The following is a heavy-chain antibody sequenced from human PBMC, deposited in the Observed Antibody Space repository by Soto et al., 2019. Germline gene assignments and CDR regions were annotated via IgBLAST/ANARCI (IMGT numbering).Heavy chain of an antibody. J-gene: IGHJ5*02. D-gene: IGHD3-16*01. V-gene: IGHV4-59*01. CDR2: VSRGGTAAYMSEGEHT. Sequence: QVQLQESGPRLVRPSETLSLTCTVSGVSIDNFFWSWIRQSPGKGLEWIGYVSRGGTAAYMSEGEHTNYNPSLESRAIISLDLPKNQFSLKLTSVTAADTAVYYCARDRGGITVASKPLGELFDPWGQGTLVTVSS. CDR1: GVSIDNFF. CDR3: ARDRGGITVASKPLGELFDP.